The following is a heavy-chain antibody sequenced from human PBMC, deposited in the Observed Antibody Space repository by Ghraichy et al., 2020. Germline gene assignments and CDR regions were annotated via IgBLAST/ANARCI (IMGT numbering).Heavy chain of an antibody. CDR3: ASRLGVADARESGY. V-gene: IGHV3-53*01. CDR1: EFSVRDNY. CDR2: IYQNHNT. Sequence: GGSLRLSCEASEFSVRDNYMSWVRLAPGKGLEWISVIYQNHNTYYANSVRGRFTVSRDDSKNTVYLQMNSLRAEDTAMYYCASRLGVADARESGYWGQGTLFTVSS. D-gene: IGHD6-19*01. J-gene: IGHJ4*02.